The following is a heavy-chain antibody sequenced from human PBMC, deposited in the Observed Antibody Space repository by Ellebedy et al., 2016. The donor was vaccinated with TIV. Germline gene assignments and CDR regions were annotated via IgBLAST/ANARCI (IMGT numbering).Heavy chain of an antibody. CDR1: GFTFNSYW. D-gene: IGHD4-17*01. V-gene: IGHV3-7*03. CDR3: ATDGSYGDYLSPAHAFEM. J-gene: IGHJ3*02. CDR2: INQDGSKR. Sequence: GESLKISCAASGFTFNSYWMSWVRQAPGKGLEWVANINQDGSKRYYVDSVKGRFTISRDNAKTSLYLQMNGLRADDTAVYYCATDGSYGDYLSPAHAFEMWGQGTMVTVSS.